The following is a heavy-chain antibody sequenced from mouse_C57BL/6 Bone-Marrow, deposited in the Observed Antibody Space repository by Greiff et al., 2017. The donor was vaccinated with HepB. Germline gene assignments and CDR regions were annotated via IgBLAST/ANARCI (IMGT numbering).Heavy chain of an antibody. CDR1: GYTFTSYT. CDR3: ARPPWYFDV. J-gene: IGHJ1*03. Sequence: VHLVESGAELARPGASVKMSCKASGYTFTSYTMHWVKQRPGQGLEWIGYINPSSGYTKYNQKFKDKATLTADKSSSTAYMQLSSLTSEDSAVYYCARPPWYFDVWGTGTTVTVSS. V-gene: IGHV1-4*01. CDR2: INPSSGYT.